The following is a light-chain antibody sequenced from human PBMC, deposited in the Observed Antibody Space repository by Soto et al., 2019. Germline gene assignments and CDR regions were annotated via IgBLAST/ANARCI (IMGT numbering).Light chain of an antibody. CDR3: SSASSSNTYV. CDR2: EVS. Sequence: QSALTQPPSVSGSPGQSVTISCTGTSSDVGSYNRVSWYQQPPGTAPKVMIYEVSNRPSGVPDRFSGSKSGNTASLTISGLQPEDEAYYYCSSASSSNTYVIGTGTKLTVL. CDR1: SSDVGSYNR. J-gene: IGLJ1*01. V-gene: IGLV2-18*02.